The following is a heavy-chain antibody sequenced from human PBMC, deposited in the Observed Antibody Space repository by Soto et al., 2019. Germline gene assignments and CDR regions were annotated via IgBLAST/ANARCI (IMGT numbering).Heavy chain of an antibody. CDR3: AHRVLRTVSGLVTTTAIYFDF. J-gene: IGHJ4*02. CDR2: IYWDGDK. D-gene: IGHD3-3*01. CDR1: GFSLTTSGVG. V-gene: IGHV2-5*02. Sequence: QITLNESGPTQVKPRQTLTLTCTFSGFSLTTSGVGVGWIRQSPGKAPECIELIYWDGDKRYSPSLKSRLTITKDTSNTQVVLTMADLDPADTATYYCAHRVLRTVSGLVTTTAIYFDFWGQGTPFAVSS.